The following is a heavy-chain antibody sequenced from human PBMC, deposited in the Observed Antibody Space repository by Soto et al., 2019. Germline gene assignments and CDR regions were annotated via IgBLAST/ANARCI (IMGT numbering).Heavy chain of an antibody. CDR3: ARSPPRVERNNYAGGWFDP. V-gene: IGHV1-8*01. CDR2: MNPNSGNT. Sequence: QEQLVQSGAEVKKPGASVKVSCKASGYTFTSYDINWVRQATGQGLEWMGWMNPNSGNTGYPQKCEGRVTMARNTSRSTAYMELSSLRFEDTAVYYCARSPPRVERNNYAGGWFDPWGQGTLVTVSS. D-gene: IGHD4-4*01. J-gene: IGHJ5*02. CDR1: GYTFTSYD.